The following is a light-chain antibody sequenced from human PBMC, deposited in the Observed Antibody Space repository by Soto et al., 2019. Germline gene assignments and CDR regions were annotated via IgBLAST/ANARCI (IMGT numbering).Light chain of an antibody. CDR2: NAS. Sequence: EIVLTQSPGTLSLSPGERATLSCRASQSVSSSYLAWYQQKPGQAPRLFIYNASSRATGIPDRFSGGGSGTDFNLTISRLEPEDFAVYYCQHYVSSPSRLTFGGGTTVEIK. V-gene: IGKV3-20*01. CDR3: QHYVSSPSRLT. CDR1: QSVSSSY. J-gene: IGKJ4*01.